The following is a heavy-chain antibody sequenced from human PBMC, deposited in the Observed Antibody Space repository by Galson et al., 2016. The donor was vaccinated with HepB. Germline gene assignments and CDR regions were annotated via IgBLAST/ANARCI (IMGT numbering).Heavy chain of an antibody. CDR1: GFSLSPSEVA. Sequence: PALVKPTQTLTLTCTFSGFSLSPSEVAVGWIRQPPGKALEWLALIYWDDDKRYNASLKSRLTVDKDTSKNQVVLKMTNMDLVDTGTYYCAHSLSTVGGFDSWGQGTLVTVSS. V-gene: IGHV2-5*02. D-gene: IGHD1-26*01. J-gene: IGHJ5*01. CDR3: AHSLSTVGGFDS. CDR2: IYWDDDK.